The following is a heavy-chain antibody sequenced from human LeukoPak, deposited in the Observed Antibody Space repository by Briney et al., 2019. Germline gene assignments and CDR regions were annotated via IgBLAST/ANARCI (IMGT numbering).Heavy chain of an antibody. Sequence: SETLSLTCTVSGGSISSSSYYWGWIRQPPGKGLEWIGSIYYSGSTYYNPSLKSRVTISVDTSKNQFSLKLSSVTAADTAVYYCAKVQAGYYDSSGYRNFDYWGQGTLVTVSS. D-gene: IGHD3-22*01. CDR1: GGSISSSSYY. J-gene: IGHJ4*02. CDR3: AKVQAGYYDSSGYRNFDY. V-gene: IGHV4-39*07. CDR2: IYYSGST.